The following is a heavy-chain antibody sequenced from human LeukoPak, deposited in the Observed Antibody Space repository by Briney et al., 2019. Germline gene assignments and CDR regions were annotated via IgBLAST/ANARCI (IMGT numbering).Heavy chain of an antibody. CDR1: GGTFSSYT. J-gene: IGHJ4*02. CDR2: IIPILGIA. V-gene: IGHV1-69*02. Sequence: GASVKVSCKASGGTFSSYTISWVRQAPGQGLEWMGRIIPILGIANYAQKFQGRVTITTDESTSTAYMELTRLRSEDTAVYYCARHRANYYDSSGYFSPFDYWGQGTLVTVSS. CDR3: ARHRANYYDSSGYFSPFDY. D-gene: IGHD3-22*01.